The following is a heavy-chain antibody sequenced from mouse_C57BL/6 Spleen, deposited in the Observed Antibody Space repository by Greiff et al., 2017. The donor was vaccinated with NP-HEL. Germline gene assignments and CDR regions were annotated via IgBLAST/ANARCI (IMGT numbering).Heavy chain of an antibody. D-gene: IGHD2-2*01. CDR2: ISYDGSN. CDR3: APMVTTGAWFAY. CDR1: GYSITSGYY. J-gene: IGHJ3*01. Sequence: ESGPGLVKPSQSLSLTCSVTGYSITSGYYWNWIRQFPGNKLEWMGYISYDGSNNYNPSLKNRISITRDTSKNQFFLKLNSVTTEDTATYYCAPMVTTGAWFAYWGQGTLVTVSA. V-gene: IGHV3-6*01.